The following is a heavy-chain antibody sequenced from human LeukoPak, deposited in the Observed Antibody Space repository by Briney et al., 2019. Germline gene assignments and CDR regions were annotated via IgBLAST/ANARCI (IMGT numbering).Heavy chain of an antibody. CDR3: ARVAAAGNKLNYYYYGMDV. D-gene: IGHD6-13*01. V-gene: IGHV1-18*01. CDR1: GYTFTSYG. Sequence: ASVKVSCKASGYTFTSYGISWVRQAPGQGLEWMGWISAYNGNTNYAQKLQGRVTMTTDTSTSTAYMELRSLRSDDTAVYYCARVAAAGNKLNYYYYGMDVWGQGTTVTVSS. CDR2: ISAYNGNT. J-gene: IGHJ6*02.